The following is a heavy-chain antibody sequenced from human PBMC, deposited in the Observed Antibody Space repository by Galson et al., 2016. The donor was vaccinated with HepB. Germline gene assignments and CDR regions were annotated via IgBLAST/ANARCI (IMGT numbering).Heavy chain of an antibody. CDR3: AHDSSGWPDF. Sequence: PALVKPTQTLTLTCTFSGFSLTNTGVGVAWMRQPPGRALEWLGIVYWDDDKRYSPSLKTRLTITKDISKNQVVLRMTNVDPMETGTYFCAHDSSGWPDFWGQGTLVTVSP. D-gene: IGHD6-19*01. CDR1: GFSLTNTGVG. J-gene: IGHJ4*02. CDR2: VYWDDDK. V-gene: IGHV2-5*02.